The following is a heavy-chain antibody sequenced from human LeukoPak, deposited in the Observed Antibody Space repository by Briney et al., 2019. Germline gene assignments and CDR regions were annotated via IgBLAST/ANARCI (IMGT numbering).Heavy chain of an antibody. V-gene: IGHV4-30-2*01. J-gene: IGHJ4*02. D-gene: IGHD5-18*01. CDR1: GGSISSGSYY. CDR3: ARETAMVTSTPDY. CDR2: IYHSGST. Sequence: SQTLSLTCTVSGGSISSGSYYWSWIRQPPGKGLEWIGYIYHSGSTYYNPSLKSRVTISVDRSKNQFSLKLSSVTAADTAVYYCARETAMVTSTPDYWGQGTLVTVSS.